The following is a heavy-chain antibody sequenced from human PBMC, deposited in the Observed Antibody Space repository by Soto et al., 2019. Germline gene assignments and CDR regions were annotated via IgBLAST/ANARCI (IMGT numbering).Heavy chain of an antibody. CDR3: ARTTFYDVFTAYYALFDY. Sequence: QVQLQESGPGLVKPSQTLTLTCTVSGGSISSGRFYWSWIRQHPGKGLEWIGHISDSGSSYDNPSLESRVTISVDTSKNQFSLKLSAVTSADTAVYFCARTTFYDVFTAYYALFDYWGQGTMVTVSS. CDR2: ISDSGSS. CDR1: GGSISSGRFY. D-gene: IGHD3-9*01. J-gene: IGHJ4*02. V-gene: IGHV4-31*03.